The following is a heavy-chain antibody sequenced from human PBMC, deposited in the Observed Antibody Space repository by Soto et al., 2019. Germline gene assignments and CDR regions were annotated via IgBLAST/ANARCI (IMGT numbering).Heavy chain of an antibody. Sequence: SETLSLTCAVYGGSFSGYYWSWIRQPPGKGLEWIGEINHSGSTNYNPSLRSRVTISVDTSKNQFSLKLSSVTAADTAVYYCARGNQYYYGSGSYYNNWFDPWGQGTLVTVSS. V-gene: IGHV4-34*01. CDR2: INHSGST. J-gene: IGHJ5*02. CDR1: GGSFSGYY. D-gene: IGHD3-10*01. CDR3: ARGNQYYYGSGSYYNNWFDP.